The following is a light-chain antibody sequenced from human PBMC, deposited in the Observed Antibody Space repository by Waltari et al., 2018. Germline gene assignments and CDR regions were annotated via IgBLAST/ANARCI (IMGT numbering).Light chain of an antibody. J-gene: IGKJ4*01. V-gene: IGKV3-20*01. CDR2: SAS. CDR1: QSVTSSY. Sequence: EIVLTQSPGTLSLSPGDRATLSCRASQSVTSSYLAWYQQKPGQAPRLLICSASSRATGIPNRFSGSGSGTDFTLTISGLEPEDFAVYYCQQYAYSPLTFGGGTKVEIK. CDR3: QQYAYSPLT.